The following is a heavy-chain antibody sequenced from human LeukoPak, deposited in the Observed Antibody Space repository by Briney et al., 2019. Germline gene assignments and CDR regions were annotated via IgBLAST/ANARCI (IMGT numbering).Heavy chain of an antibody. V-gene: IGHV3-23*01. CDR2: ISGSGDRT. CDR1: GFTFSSYG. CDR3: AKDGSIVYSYTYLDY. D-gene: IGHD3-16*01. J-gene: IGHJ4*02. Sequence: EGSLRLSCAASGFTFSSYGMSWVRQAPGRGLEWVSSISGSGDRTHHADPVKGRFTISRDNSKNTLYLQMNSLRAEDTAVYYCAKDGSIVYSYTYLDYWGQGTLVTVSS.